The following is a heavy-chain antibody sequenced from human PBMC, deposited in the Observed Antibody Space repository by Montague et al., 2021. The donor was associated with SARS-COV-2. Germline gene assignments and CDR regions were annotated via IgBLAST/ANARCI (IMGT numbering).Heavy chain of an antibody. V-gene: IGHV4-59*01. CDR3: ARGSGWMGNAFDI. J-gene: IGHJ3*02. CDR1: GGSISSYY. D-gene: IGHD6-19*01. CDR2: IYYSGST. Sequence: SETLSLTCTVSGGSISSYYWSWIRQPPGKGLEWIGYIYYSGSTNYNPPXKSRVTISVDTSKNQFSLKLSSVTAADTAVYYCARGSGWMGNAFDIWGQGTMVTVSS.